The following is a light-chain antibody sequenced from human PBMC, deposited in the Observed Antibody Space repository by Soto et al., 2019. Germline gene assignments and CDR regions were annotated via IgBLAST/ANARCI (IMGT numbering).Light chain of an antibody. CDR3: AAWDVSLVV. CDR2: SDN. CDR1: SSNIGTNT. J-gene: IGLJ2*01. V-gene: IGLV1-44*01. Sequence: QAVVTQPPSVSGTPGQRVTISCSGSSSNIGTNTVIWNQQLPGAAPKLLIYSDNQRPSGVPDRFSGSKSGTSASLAISGLQSEDEADYYCAAWDVSLVVFGGGTKLTVL.